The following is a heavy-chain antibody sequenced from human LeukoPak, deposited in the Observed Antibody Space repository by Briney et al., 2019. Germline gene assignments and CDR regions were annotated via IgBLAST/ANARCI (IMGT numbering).Heavy chain of an antibody. D-gene: IGHD2-15*01. CDR3: ARAVVYCSGGSCYSDYYYYYGVDV. Sequence: PSETLSLTCTVSGGSISSYYWSWIRQPPGKGLEWIGYIYYSGSTNYNPSLKSRVTISVDTSKNQFSLKLSSVTAADTAVYYCARAVVYCSGGSCYSDYYYYYGVDVWGQGTTVTVSS. CDR2: IYYSGST. V-gene: IGHV4-59*01. CDR1: GGSISSYY. J-gene: IGHJ6*02.